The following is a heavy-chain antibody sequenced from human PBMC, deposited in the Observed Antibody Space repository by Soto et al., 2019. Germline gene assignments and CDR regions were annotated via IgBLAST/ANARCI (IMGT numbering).Heavy chain of an antibody. Sequence: PGGSLRLSCAASGFTFSSYWMSWVRQAPGKGLEWVANIKEDGSEKYYVDSVKDRFTISRDNAKNSLFLQMNSLKAEDTAVYYCVRVGRLGGYWGQGTLVTVSS. CDR1: GFTFSSYW. J-gene: IGHJ4*02. CDR3: VRVGRLGGY. D-gene: IGHD3-16*01. V-gene: IGHV3-7*03. CDR2: IKEDGSEK.